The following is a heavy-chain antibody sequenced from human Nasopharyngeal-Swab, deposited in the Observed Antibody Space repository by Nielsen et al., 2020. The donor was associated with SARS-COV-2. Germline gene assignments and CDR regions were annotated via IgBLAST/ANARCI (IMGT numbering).Heavy chain of an antibody. D-gene: IGHD3-10*01. J-gene: IGHJ6*02. CDR1: GGSISSYY. CDR2: IYYSGST. Sequence: SETLSLTCTVSGGSISSYYWSWIRQPPGKGLEWIGYIYYSGSTNYNPSLKSRVTISVDTSKNQFSLKLSSVTAADTAVYYCARISLLWFGENNYYYYGMDVWGQGTTVTVSS. CDR3: ARISLLWFGENNYYYYGMDV. V-gene: IGHV4-59*08.